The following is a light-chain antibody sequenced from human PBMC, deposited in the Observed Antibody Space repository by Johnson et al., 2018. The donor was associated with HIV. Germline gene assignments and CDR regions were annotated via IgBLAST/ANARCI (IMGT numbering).Light chain of an antibody. J-gene: IGLJ1*01. Sequence: QSVLTQPPSVSAAPGQKVTISCSGSSSNIGNNYVSWYQQLPRTAPKLLIYDNNKRPSGIPDRFSGSKSGTSATLGITGLQTGDEADYFCGTWDNSLNVYVFGTATKVTVL. V-gene: IGLV1-51*01. CDR1: SSNIGNNY. CDR2: DNN. CDR3: GTWDNSLNVYV.